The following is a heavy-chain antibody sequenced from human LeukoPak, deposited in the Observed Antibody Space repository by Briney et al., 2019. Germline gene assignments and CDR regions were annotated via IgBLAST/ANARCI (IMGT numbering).Heavy chain of an antibody. D-gene: IGHD3/OR15-3a*01. Sequence: SETLSLTCAVSGGSISSSNWWSWVRQPPGKGLEWIGEIYHSGSTNYNPSLKSRVSISIDTSKNQFSLRLTSVTAADTAVYYCARQTGSGLFILPGGQGTLVTVSS. J-gene: IGHJ4*02. CDR1: GGSISSSNW. CDR3: ARQTGSGLFILP. CDR2: IYHSGST. V-gene: IGHV4-4*02.